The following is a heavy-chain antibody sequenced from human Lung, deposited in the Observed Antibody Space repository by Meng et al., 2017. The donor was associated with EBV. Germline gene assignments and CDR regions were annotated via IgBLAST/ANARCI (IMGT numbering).Heavy chain of an antibody. CDR1: GGTFSSYT. CDR3: ARGGNFDP. V-gene: IGHV7-4-1*02. D-gene: IGHD2/OR15-2a*01. J-gene: IGHJ5*02. CDR2: IKSNAANP. Sequence: RVESGAGVKKPGSSVKVSCKASGGTFSSYTISWVRQASGQGLEWMGWIKSNAANPTCAQGFTGRFVLSSDTSVSTAMRQNSSLKAEDTAVNYCARGGNFDPWGQGTLVTVSS.